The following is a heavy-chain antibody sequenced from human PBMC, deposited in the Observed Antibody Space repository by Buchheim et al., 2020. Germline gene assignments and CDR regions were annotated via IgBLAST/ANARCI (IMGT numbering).Heavy chain of an antibody. CDR1: GFTFRKYT. CDR2: ISTGSTYI. CDR3: TTSICDF. J-gene: IGHJ4*02. Sequence: EVQLVESGGGLVKPGGSLRLSCVTSGFTFRKYTMNWVRQAPGKGLEWVSSISTGSTYIYYTDSVKGRFTISRAHANNSLYLQMDSLRPADTAVYYCTTSICDFWGQGTL. V-gene: IGHV3-21*01. D-gene: IGHD1-1*01.